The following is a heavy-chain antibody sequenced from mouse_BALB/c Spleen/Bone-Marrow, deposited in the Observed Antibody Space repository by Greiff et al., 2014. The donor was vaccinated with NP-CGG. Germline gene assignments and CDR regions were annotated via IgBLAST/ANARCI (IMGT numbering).Heavy chain of an antibody. D-gene: IGHD3-1*01. V-gene: IGHV5-9-4*01. J-gene: IGHJ2*01. CDR1: GFTFSSYA. Sequence: EVQRVESGGGLVKPGGSLKLSCAASGFTFSSYAMSWVRQSPEKRLEWVAEISSGGSYTYYPDTVTGRFTISRDNAKNTLYLEMSSLRSEDTAVYYCARDSSGYFDYWGQGTTLTVSS. CDR3: ARDSSGYFDY. CDR2: ISSGGSYT.